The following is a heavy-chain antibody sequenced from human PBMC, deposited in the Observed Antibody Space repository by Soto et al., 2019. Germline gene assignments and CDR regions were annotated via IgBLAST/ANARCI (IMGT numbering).Heavy chain of an antibody. CDR1: GGPILSGDHY. Sequence: QMQLHQSGPGLVKPSETLSLTCTVSGGPILSGDHYWGWVRQPPGKGLEWIGSVFHHSESTSSTYYNPALRDRVTISADMSKNQFFLNLTSVTAADTAVVYCGRHLGRLRVGELSFFHQAFDIWGQGTGVTVSS. CDR3: GRHLGRLRVGELSFFHQAFDI. V-gene: IGHV4-39*01. D-gene: IGHD3-16*01. CDR2: VFHHSESTSST. J-gene: IGHJ3*02.